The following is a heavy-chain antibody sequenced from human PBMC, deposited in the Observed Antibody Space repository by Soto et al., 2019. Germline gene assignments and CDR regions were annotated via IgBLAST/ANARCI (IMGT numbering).Heavy chain of an antibody. D-gene: IGHD6-19*01. V-gene: IGHV3-9*01. CDR2: ISWNSGSI. Sequence: EVQLVESGGGLVQPGRSLRLSCAASGFTFDDYAMHWVRQAPGKGLEWVSGISWNSGSIGYADSVKGRFTISRDNAKNTLYLQMNSLRAEDTALDYCAKQYSSGWQCFDYWGQGTLVTVSS. CDR3: AKQYSSGWQCFDY. CDR1: GFTFDDYA. J-gene: IGHJ4*02.